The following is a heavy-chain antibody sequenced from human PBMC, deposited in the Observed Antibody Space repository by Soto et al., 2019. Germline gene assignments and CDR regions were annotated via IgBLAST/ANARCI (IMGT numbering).Heavy chain of an antibody. CDR1: GGSISSWY. CDR2: IYYSGST. Sequence: QVQLQESGPGLVKPSETLSLTCTVSGGSISSWYWSWIRQPPGKGLEWIGYIYYSGSTNYNPSLKSRVTISVDTSKNQFSLMLSPVTAADSAVYYCARRYGSAIDYWGQGTLVTVSS. V-gene: IGHV4-59*08. J-gene: IGHJ4*02. D-gene: IGHD1-26*01. CDR3: ARRYGSAIDY.